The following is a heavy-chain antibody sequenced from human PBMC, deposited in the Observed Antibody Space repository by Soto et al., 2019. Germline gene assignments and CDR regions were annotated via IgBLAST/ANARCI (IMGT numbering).Heavy chain of an antibody. CDR3: ARLRQSLAAPGPVDY. CDR2: TGGSGSRP. J-gene: IGHJ4*02. V-gene: IGHV3-23*01. CDR1: GFTFSSYA. D-gene: IGHD6-13*01. Sequence: GSLKLSCAASGFTFSSYAFSCVRHAPGSGMDWVTATGGSGSRPYYANTEKGRFTISRDNSKTAQHLQNTSMRAADKAVYYPARLRQSLAAPGPVDYWGQGTLVTDSA.